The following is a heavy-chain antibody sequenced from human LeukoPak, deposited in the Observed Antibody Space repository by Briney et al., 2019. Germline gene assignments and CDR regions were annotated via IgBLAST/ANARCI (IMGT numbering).Heavy chain of an antibody. CDR3: AKDAGPQQLVFFDS. V-gene: IGHV3-23*01. J-gene: IGHJ4*02. Sequence: GGSLRLSCTATGFTFSNFGMAWVRQAPGQGLEWVSTISGSGGNIYQADSVKGRFTISRDNSRSTLYLQMNSLRAEDTAVYYCAKDAGPQQLVFFDSWGQGTLVIVSS. D-gene: IGHD6-6*01. CDR2: ISGSGGNI. CDR1: GFTFSNFG.